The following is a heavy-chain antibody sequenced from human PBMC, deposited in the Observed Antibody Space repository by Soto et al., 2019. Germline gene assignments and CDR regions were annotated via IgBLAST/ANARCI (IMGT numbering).Heavy chain of an antibody. CDR1: GGSISSGDYY. V-gene: IGHV4-30-4*01. D-gene: IGHD2-2*01. J-gene: IGHJ5*02. Sequence: QVQLQESGPGLVKPSQTLSLTCTVSGGSISSGDYYWSWIRQPPGKGLEWIGYIYYSGSTYHNPSLQKRVTISVDTSKNQSSLKLSSVTAADTAVYFCARATSVLVPAAMVSHWFDPWGQGPLVTVSS. CDR2: IYYSGST. CDR3: ARATSVLVPAAMVSHWFDP.